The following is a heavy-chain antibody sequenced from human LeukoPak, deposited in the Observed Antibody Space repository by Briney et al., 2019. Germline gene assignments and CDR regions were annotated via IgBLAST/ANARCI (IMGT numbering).Heavy chain of an antibody. J-gene: IGHJ3*01. D-gene: IGHD3-16*02. CDR1: GFTFSDSA. CDR2: ISSSGGNT. V-gene: IGHV3-23*01. CDR3: AKDIQLST. Sequence: PGGSLRLSCAASGFTFSDSAMTWVRQVPGKGLKWVSLISSSGGNTSYADSVKGRFTISRDNSKNTLSLQMNSLRVEDTAIYYCAKDIQLSTWGLGTMVTVSS.